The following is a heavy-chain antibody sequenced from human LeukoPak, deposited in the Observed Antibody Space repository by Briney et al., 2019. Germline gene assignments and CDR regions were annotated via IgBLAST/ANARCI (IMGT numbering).Heavy chain of an antibody. CDR2: ISAYNGNT. CDR3: ARVSPVHDSGACFDY. CDR1: GYTFTSYG. V-gene: IGHV1-18*01. Sequence: ASVKVSCKASGYTFTSYGISWVRKAPGQGLEWMGWISAYNGNTNYAQKLQGRVTMTTDTSTSTAYMELRSLRSDDTAVYYCARVSPVHDSGACFDYWGQGTLVTVSS. J-gene: IGHJ4*02. D-gene: IGHD3-3*01.